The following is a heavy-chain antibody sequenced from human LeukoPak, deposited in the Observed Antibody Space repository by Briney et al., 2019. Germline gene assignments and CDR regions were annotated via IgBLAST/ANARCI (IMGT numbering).Heavy chain of an antibody. CDR2: IKQDGSEK. D-gene: IGHD2-21*01. V-gene: IGHV3-7*02. Sequence: GGSLRLSCAASGFXLSTYWITWVRQAPGKGLEWVANIKQDGSEKYYADSVKGRFTISRDNAKNSLYLQMNSLRAEDTAVYYCARLKGERSLFEYWGQGTLVTVSS. CDR3: ARLKGERSLFEY. CDR1: GFXLSTYW. J-gene: IGHJ4*02.